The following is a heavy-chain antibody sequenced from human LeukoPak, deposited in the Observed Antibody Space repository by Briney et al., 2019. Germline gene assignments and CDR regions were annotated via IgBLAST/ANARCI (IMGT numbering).Heavy chain of an antibody. Sequence: PSETLSLTCTVSGGSISSYYWSWIRQPPGMGLEWIGYIYYSGSTNYNPSLKSRVTISVDTSKKQFSLKLSSVTAADTAVYYCARHCYDSTHDAFDIWGQGTMVTVSS. J-gene: IGHJ3*02. CDR2: IYYSGST. V-gene: IGHV4-59*01. CDR3: ARHCYDSTHDAFDI. CDR1: GGSISSYY. D-gene: IGHD3-22*01.